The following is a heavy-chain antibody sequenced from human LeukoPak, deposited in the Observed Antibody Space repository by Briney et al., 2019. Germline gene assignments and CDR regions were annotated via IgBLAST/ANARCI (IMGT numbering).Heavy chain of an antibody. J-gene: IGHJ4*02. Sequence: GASVKVSCKASGGTFNSYAISCVRQAPGQGLEWMGVIIPIFGTANYAQKFQGRVTITTDESTSTAYMELSSLRSEDTAVYYCAREGIVATIDWGQGTLVTVSS. CDR1: GGTFNSYA. V-gene: IGHV1-69*05. D-gene: IGHD5-12*01. CDR2: IIPIFGTA. CDR3: AREGIVATID.